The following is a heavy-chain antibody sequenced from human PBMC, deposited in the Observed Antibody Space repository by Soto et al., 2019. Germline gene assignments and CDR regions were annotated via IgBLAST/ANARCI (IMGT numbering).Heavy chain of an antibody. CDR1: GFTFSSYG. V-gene: IGHV3-33*01. CDR3: ARGLPRSLGYDFWSGYYPSGMDV. D-gene: IGHD3-3*01. CDR2: IWYDGSNK. Sequence: GGSLRLSCAASGFTFSSYGMHWVRQAPGKGLEWVAVIWYDGSNKYYADSVKGRFTISRDNSKNTLYLQMNSLRAEDTAVYYCARGLPRSLGYDFWSGYYPSGMDVWGQGTTVTVSS. J-gene: IGHJ6*02.